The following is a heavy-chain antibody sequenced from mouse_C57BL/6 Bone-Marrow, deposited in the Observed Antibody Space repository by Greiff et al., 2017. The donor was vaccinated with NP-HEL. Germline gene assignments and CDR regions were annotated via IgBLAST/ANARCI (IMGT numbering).Heavy chain of an antibody. J-gene: IGHJ4*01. CDR2: INPNNGGT. D-gene: IGHD2-2*01. Sequence: VQLQQSGPELVKPGASVKISCKASGYTFTDYYMNWVKQSHGKSLEWIGDINPNNGGTSYNQKFKGKATLTVDKSSSTAYMELRSLTSEYSAVYYCARSGYDYAMDYWGQGTSVTVSS. CDR3: ARSGYDYAMDY. V-gene: IGHV1-26*01. CDR1: GYTFTDYY.